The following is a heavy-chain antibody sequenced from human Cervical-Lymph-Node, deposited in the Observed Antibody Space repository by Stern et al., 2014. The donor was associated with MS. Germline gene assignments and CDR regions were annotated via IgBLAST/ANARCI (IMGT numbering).Heavy chain of an antibody. CDR3: ARVTFSYDKPRSSFEY. V-gene: IGHV1-2*06. CDR1: GYSFIGYY. D-gene: IGHD3-16*01. J-gene: IGHJ4*02. Sequence: QVQLVQSGAEVKKPGASVKVSCKASGYSFIGYYVHWVRQAPGQGLEWMGRINPYTAGTNFAPRFKGRATMTSDTSISTAYMELDRLTSDDTAVYYCARVTFSYDKPRSSFEYWGQGTLVTVSS. CDR2: INPYTAGT.